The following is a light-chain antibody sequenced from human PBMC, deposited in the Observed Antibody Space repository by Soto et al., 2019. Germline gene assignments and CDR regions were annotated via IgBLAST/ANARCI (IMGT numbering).Light chain of an antibody. V-gene: IGKV3-20*01. CDR3: QQYANSPPT. CDR1: QSVSSRY. J-gene: IGKJ1*01. CDR2: GAS. Sequence: ENVLTQSPGTLSLSPGERATLSCRASQSVSSRYLFWYQQKPRQAPRLLIYGASSRATGIPDRFSGSGSGTDFTLTISRLEPEDFAVYYCQQYANSPPTFGQGTKVEIK.